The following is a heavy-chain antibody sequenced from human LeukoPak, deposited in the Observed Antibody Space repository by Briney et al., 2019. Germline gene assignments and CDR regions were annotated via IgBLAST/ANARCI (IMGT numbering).Heavy chain of an antibody. Sequence: GGSLRLSCAASGFTFSSYAMHWVRQAPGKGLEWVAVISYDGSNKYYADSVKGRFTISRDNSKNTLYLQMNSLRAEDTAVYYCARDRGSGPLDFDYWGQGTLVTVSS. CDR2: ISYDGSNK. CDR1: GFTFSSYA. J-gene: IGHJ4*02. CDR3: ARDRGSGPLDFDY. D-gene: IGHD2-15*01. V-gene: IGHV3-30-3*01.